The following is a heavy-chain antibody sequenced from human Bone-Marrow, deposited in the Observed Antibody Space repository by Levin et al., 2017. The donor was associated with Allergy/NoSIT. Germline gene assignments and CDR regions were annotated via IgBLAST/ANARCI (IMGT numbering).Heavy chain of an antibody. CDR2: INPNSGGT. CDR3: ARDASITIFGVVIINGGDSNWFDP. Sequence: GESLKISCKASGYTFTGYYMHWVRQAPGQGLEWMGRINPNSGGTNYAQKFQGRVTMTRDTSISTAYMELSRLRSDDTAVYYCARDASITIFGVVIINGGDSNWFDPWGQGTLVTVSS. CDR1: GYTFTGYY. V-gene: IGHV1-2*06. D-gene: IGHD3-3*01. J-gene: IGHJ5*02.